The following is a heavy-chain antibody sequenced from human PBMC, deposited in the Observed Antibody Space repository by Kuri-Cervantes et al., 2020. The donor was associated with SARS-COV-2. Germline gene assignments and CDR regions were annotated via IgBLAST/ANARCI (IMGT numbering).Heavy chain of an antibody. V-gene: IGHV3-49*04. Sequence: GESLKISCAASGFTFSDYYMSWVRQAPGKGLEWVGFIRSKAYGGTTEYAASVKGRFTISRDDSKSIAYLQMNSLKTEDTAVYYCTTSPGVTIFGVVALDYWGQGTLVTVSS. CDR1: GFTFSDYY. J-gene: IGHJ4*02. CDR2: IRSKAYGGTT. D-gene: IGHD3-3*01. CDR3: TTSPGVTIFGVVALDY.